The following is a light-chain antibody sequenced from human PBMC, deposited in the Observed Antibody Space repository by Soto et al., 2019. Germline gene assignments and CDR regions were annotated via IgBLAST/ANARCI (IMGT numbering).Light chain of an antibody. CDR1: QSISSW. CDR3: QQYNSYPLT. V-gene: IGKV1-5*03. CDR2: KAS. J-gene: IGKJ4*01. Sequence: DIQMTQSPSTLSASVGDRVTITCRASQSISSWLAWYQQKPGKAPNLLIYKASSLESGVPSRFSGSGSGTSFTLTISSLQPDDFATYYCQQYNSYPLTFGVGTKVEIK.